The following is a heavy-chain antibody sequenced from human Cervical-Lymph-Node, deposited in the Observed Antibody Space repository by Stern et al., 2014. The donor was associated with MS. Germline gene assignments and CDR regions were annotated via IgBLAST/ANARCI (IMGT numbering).Heavy chain of an antibody. CDR3: AREKRDCSGGSCYSRDDY. CDR2: INPSGGTT. Sequence: VHLVESGAEVKKPGASVKVSCKASGYTFTSYYMHWVRQAPGQGLEWMGIINPSGGTTNHAQKFQGRVTMTRDTATSTLYMELRSLRSGDTAVYYCAREKRDCSGGSCYSRDDYWGQGTLVTVSS. CDR1: GYTFTSYY. J-gene: IGHJ4*02. D-gene: IGHD2-15*01. V-gene: IGHV1-46*03.